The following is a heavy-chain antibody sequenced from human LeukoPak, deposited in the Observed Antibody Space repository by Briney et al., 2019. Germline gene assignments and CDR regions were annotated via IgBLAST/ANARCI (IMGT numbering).Heavy chain of an antibody. CDR2: ISSSGSSI. D-gene: IGHD3-22*01. CDR3: ARGGYYETGAYYLLDC. Sequence: GGSLRLSCAVSGFTFSSYEMNWVRQAPGKGLEWVSYISSSGSSIYYADSVQGRFAVSRDNSKNSLYLQMNSLSAEDTAVYYCARGGYYETGAYYLLDCWGQGTLVTVSS. CDR1: GFTFSSYE. V-gene: IGHV3-48*03. J-gene: IGHJ4*02.